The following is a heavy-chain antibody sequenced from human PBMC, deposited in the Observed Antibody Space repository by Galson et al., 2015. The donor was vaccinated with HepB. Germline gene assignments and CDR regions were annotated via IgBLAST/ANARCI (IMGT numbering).Heavy chain of an antibody. Sequence: SPRLSCAASGFTLSTYWMSWVRQAPGKGLEWVANIKQDGSEKYYVDSVEGRFTISRDNAKNSLYLQMNSLRAEDTAVYYCARAYFDTSGHDWGQGTLVTVSS. J-gene: IGHJ1*01. CDR2: IKQDGSEK. V-gene: IGHV3-7*03. CDR3: ARAYFDTSGHD. CDR1: GFTLSTYW. D-gene: IGHD3-22*01.